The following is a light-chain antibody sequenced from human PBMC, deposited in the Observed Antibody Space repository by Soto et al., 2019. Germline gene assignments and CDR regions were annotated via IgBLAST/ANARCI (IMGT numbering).Light chain of an antibody. Sequence: EIVLTQSPGTLSLSPGERATLSCRASQSVSSNYLAWYQHRPGQAPRLLIYGASSRATGIPDRFSGSGSGIDFTLTISRLEPEDFAVYYCQQYATSPALTFGGGTKVEIK. V-gene: IGKV3-20*01. CDR1: QSVSSNY. CDR2: GAS. J-gene: IGKJ4*01. CDR3: QQYATSPALT.